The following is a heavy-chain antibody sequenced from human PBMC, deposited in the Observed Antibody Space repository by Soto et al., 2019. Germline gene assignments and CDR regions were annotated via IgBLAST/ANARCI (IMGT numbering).Heavy chain of an antibody. CDR2: ISYDGSNK. Sequence: QVQLVESGGGVVQTGRSLRLSCAASGFTFSSYAMHWVRQAPGKGLEWVAVISYDGSNKYYADSVKGRFTISRDNSKNTLYLQMNSLRAEDTAVYYCARGSSGYTVVTWIEYWGQGTLVTVSS. CDR1: GFTFSSYA. V-gene: IGHV3-30-3*01. D-gene: IGHD1-26*01. J-gene: IGHJ4*02. CDR3: ARGSSGYTVVTWIEY.